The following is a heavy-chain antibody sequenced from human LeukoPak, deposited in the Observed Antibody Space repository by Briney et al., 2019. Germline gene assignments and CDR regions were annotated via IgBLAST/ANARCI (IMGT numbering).Heavy chain of an antibody. CDR1: GYTFTGYY. J-gene: IGHJ4*02. Sequence: GASVKVSCKASGYTFTGYYMHWVRQAPGQGLEWMGWINPNSGGTNYAQKFQGRVTMTRDTSISTAYMELSRLRSDDTAVYYCARVGAAAGTRNFDYCGQGTLVTVSS. CDR3: ARVGAAAGTRNFDY. CDR2: INPNSGGT. D-gene: IGHD6-13*01. V-gene: IGHV1-2*02.